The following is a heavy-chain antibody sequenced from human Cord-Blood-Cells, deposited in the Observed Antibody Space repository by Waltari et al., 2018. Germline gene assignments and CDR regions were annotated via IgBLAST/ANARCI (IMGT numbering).Heavy chain of an antibody. Sequence: QVQLVQSGAEVKKPGDSVKVSCTASGYTFTGYYMHWVRQAPGQGLEWVGWVNPNSGGTNYAQKFKGRVTMTRDTSISTAYMELSRLRSDDTAVYYCARDPGIVGATWAAFDIWGQETMVTVSS. CDR1: GYTFTGYY. V-gene: IGHV1-2*02. J-gene: IGHJ3*02. D-gene: IGHD1-26*01. CDR3: ARDPGIVGATWAAFDI. CDR2: VNPNSGGT.